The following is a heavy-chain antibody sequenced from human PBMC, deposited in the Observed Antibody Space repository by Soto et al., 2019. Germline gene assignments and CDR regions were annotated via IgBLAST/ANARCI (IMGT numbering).Heavy chain of an antibody. Sequence: SETLSLTCTVSGGSISSYYWNWIRQPPGKGLEWIGYIYYSGSTNYNPSLKSRVTISVDTSKNQFSLKLSSVTAADTAVYYCARSYYDGSGYNAYYFDSWGQGTLVTVSS. CDR3: ARSYYDGSGYNAYYFDS. V-gene: IGHV4-59*08. CDR2: IYYSGST. CDR1: GGSISSYY. J-gene: IGHJ4*02. D-gene: IGHD3-22*01.